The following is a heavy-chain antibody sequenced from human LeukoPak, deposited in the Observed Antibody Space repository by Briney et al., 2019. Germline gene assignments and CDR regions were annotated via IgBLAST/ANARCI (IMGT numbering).Heavy chain of an antibody. CDR1: GYTFTGYY. CDR3: ARALNYDILTGYSTAPFDY. V-gene: IGHV1-2*04. D-gene: IGHD3-9*01. CDR2: INPNSGGT. Sequence: ASVKGSCKASGYTFTGYYMHWVRQAPGQGLEWMGWINPNSGGTNYAQKFQGWVTMTRDTSISTAYVELSRLRSDDTAVYYCARALNYDILTGYSTAPFDYWGQGTLVTVSS. J-gene: IGHJ4*02.